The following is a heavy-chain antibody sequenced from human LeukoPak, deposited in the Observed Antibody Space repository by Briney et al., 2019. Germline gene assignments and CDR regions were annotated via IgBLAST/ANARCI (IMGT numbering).Heavy chain of an antibody. V-gene: IGHV3-15*01. Sequence: AGSLRLSRAASGITFISSWMNWVRQAPGKGLEWVGRIKSKTDGGTAEHAALVKGRFIISRDDSNNMLYLQMNSLNSDDTGVYYCATALRGVGFWGQGTLVTVPS. J-gene: IGHJ4*02. D-gene: IGHD3-3*01. CDR2: IKSKTDGGTA. CDR3: ATALRGVGF. CDR1: GITFISSW.